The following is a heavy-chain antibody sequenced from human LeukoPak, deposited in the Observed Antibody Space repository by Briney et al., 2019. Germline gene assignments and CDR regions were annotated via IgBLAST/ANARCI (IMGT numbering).Heavy chain of an antibody. Sequence: GASVKVSCKASGGTFSSYAISWVRQAPGQGLEWMGRIIPILGIANYAQKFQGRVTITADKSTSTAYMELSSLRSEDTAVYYCATKRGYSYGYVDYWGQGTLVTVSS. CDR1: GGTFSSYA. D-gene: IGHD5-18*01. J-gene: IGHJ4*02. CDR3: ATKRGYSYGYVDY. CDR2: IIPILGIA. V-gene: IGHV1-69*04.